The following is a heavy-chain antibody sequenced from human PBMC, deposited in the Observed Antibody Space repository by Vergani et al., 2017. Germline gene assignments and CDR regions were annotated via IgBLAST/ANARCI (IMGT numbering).Heavy chain of an antibody. CDR1: GFTFSAYP. CDR3: ARLSYDTTPYLQGGYDC. Sequence: EVQLLQSGGGVIQPGGSVRLSCAASGFTFSAYPMTWVRQAPGKGLEWVSAISARYPSTYYADSVKGRFTISRDNSKNMLYLQMNSLRDEDTAVYYCARLSYDTTPYLQGGYDCWGQGTLVSVSS. CDR2: ISARYPST. D-gene: IGHD3-22*01. V-gene: IGHV3-23*01. J-gene: IGHJ4*02.